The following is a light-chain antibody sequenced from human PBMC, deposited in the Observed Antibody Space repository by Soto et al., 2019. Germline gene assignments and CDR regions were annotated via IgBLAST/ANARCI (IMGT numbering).Light chain of an antibody. V-gene: IGKV2-28*01. Sequence: IVLTQFPLSLPVTPGAPASISCSPSQTLLHRNGYNYLNCYVLKPGQSPQLLIYVGSSRASGDPDRCSGSGSGTDFTLTISRVEAEDVGIYYWVQVFRPPKTFGQGTKVVMK. CDR1: QTLLHRNGYNY. CDR2: VGS. J-gene: IGKJ1*01. CDR3: VQVFRPPKT.